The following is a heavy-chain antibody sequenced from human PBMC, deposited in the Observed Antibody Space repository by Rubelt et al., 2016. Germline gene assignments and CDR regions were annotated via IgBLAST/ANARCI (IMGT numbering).Heavy chain of an antibody. J-gene: IGHJ5*02. V-gene: IGHV4-59*08. Sequence: GWIRQPPGKGLEWIGYIYYSGSTNYNPSLKSRVTISVDTSKNQFSLKLSSVTAADTAVYYCAKGPLRFWDPTYNWFDPWGQGTLVTVSS. D-gene: IGHD3-3*01. CDR2: IYYSGST. CDR3: AKGPLRFWDPTYNWFDP.